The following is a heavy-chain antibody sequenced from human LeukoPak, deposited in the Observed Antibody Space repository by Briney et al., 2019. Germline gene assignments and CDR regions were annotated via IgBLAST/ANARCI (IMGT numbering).Heavy chain of an antibody. CDR3: AKVSGYSGSGYVDI. D-gene: IGHD2-15*01. V-gene: IGHV3-33*06. CDR1: GFTFSSYG. J-gene: IGHJ3*02. CDR2: IWYDGSNK. Sequence: GGSLRLSCAASGFTFSSYGMHWVRQAPGKGLEWVAVIWYDGSNKYYADSVKGRFTISRDNSKNTLYLQMNSLRAEDTAVYYCAKVSGYSGSGYVDIWGQGAMVTVSS.